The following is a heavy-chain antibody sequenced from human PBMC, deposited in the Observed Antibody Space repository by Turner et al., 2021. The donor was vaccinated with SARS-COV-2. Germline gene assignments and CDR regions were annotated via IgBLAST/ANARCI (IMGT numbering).Heavy chain of an antibody. J-gene: IGHJ3*01. V-gene: IGHV4-59*05. CDR2: IHYSGST. Sequence: QVQLQESGPGLVKPSETLSLTCSVSGGSISSYYWGWIRQPPGKGLEWIGSIHYSGSTYYNASLESRVTISVDTSKNQFSLKLTSVTAADTAVYYCARVRTVTCITTTCLPSDAFDLWGQGTMVPVSS. D-gene: IGHD3-10*01. CDR3: ARVRTVTCITTTCLPSDAFDL. CDR1: GGSISSYY.